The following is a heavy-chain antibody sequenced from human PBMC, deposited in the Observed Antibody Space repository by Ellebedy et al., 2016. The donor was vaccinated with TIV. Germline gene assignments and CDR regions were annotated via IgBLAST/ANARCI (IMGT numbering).Heavy chain of an antibody. Sequence: GGSLRLSCAASGFTFSSYWMSWVRQAPGKGLDWVSVIYSGGSTYYADSVKGRFTISRDNSKNTLFLQMNSLRAEDTAVYYCGTPGGYVSGFGQWGQGTLVIVSS. CDR3: GTPGGYVSGFGQ. J-gene: IGHJ4*02. CDR1: GFTFSSYW. D-gene: IGHD2-15*01. CDR2: IYSGGST. V-gene: IGHV3-53*01.